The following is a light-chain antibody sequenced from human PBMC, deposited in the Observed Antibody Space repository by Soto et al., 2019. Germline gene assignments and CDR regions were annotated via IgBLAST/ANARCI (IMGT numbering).Light chain of an antibody. CDR3: QQYNSYST. CDR2: DAS. Sequence: DIQMPLYPSPLSASVGDRVTITCRASQSISSWLAWYQQKPGKAPKLLIYDASSLESGVPSRFSGSGSGTGFTLTISSLQPDDFATYYCQQYNSYSTFGQGTKVDIK. CDR1: QSISSW. J-gene: IGKJ1*01. V-gene: IGKV1-5*01.